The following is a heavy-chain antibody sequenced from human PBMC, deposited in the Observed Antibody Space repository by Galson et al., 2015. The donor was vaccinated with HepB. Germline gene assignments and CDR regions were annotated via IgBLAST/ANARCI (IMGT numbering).Heavy chain of an antibody. V-gene: IGHV1-69*13. CDR2: IIPIFGTA. J-gene: IGHJ3*02. CDR1: GGTFSDYA. Sequence: SVKVSCKASGGTFSDYAISWVRQAPGQGLEWMGGIIPIFGTANYAQKFQDRVTITADESRGTAYMELSSLRSEDTAVYYCARGGDPVLRFLEWPQGAFDIWGQGTMVTVSS. CDR3: ARGGDPVLRFLEWPQGAFDI. D-gene: IGHD3-3*01.